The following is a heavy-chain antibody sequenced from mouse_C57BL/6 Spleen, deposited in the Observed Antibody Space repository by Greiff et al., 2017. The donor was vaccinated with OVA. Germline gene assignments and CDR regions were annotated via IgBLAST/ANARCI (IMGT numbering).Heavy chain of an antibody. D-gene: IGHD2-2*01. J-gene: IGHJ4*01. CDR3: ARNGYGRDYYAMDY. CDR2: IYPGDGDT. CDR1: GYAFSSSW. Sequence: VQLQQSGPELVKPGASVKISCKASGYAFSSSWLNWVKQRPGTGLEWIGRIYPGDGDTNYTGKFKGKATLTADKSSSTAYMQLSSLTPEDSAVDFCARNGYGRDYYAMDYWGQGTSVTVSS. V-gene: IGHV1-82*01.